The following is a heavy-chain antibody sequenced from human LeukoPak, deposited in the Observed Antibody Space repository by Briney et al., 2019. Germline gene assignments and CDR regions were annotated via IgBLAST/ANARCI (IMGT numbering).Heavy chain of an antibody. D-gene: IGHD5-24*01. J-gene: IGHJ4*02. CDR3: ARHGYNTPFDY. Sequence: SETLSLTCTVSGGSISSYYWSWIRQPPGKGLEWIGYIYYSVSTNYNPSLKSRVTISVDTSKNQFSLKLSSVTAADTAVYYCARHGYNTPFDYWGQGTLVTVSS. CDR2: IYYSVST. V-gene: IGHV4-59*01. CDR1: GGSISSYY.